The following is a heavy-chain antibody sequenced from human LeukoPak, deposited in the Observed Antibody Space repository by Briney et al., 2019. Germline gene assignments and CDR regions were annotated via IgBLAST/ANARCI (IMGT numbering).Heavy chain of an antibody. CDR1: GGSISSYY. CDR2: IYYSGST. Sequence: SETLSLTCTVSGGSISSYYWSWIRQPPGKGLERIGYIYYSGSTNYNPSLKSRVTISVDTSKNQFSLKLSSVTAADTAVYYCARVPSSGWQFDYWGQGTLVTVSS. J-gene: IGHJ4*02. CDR3: ARVPSSGWQFDY. D-gene: IGHD6-19*01. V-gene: IGHV4-59*01.